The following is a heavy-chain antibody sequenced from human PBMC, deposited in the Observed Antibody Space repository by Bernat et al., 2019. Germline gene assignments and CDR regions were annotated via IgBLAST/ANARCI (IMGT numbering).Heavy chain of an antibody. J-gene: IGHJ4*02. D-gene: IGHD3-9*01. CDR1: GFTFSSYA. V-gene: IGHV3-23*01. CDR3: AKDWGLRYFDWLFYFDY. Sequence: EVQLLESGGGLVQPGGSLRLSCAASGFTFSSYAMSWVRQAPGKGLEWVSAISGSGGSTYYADSVKGRFTISRDNSKNTLYLQMNSLRAEDTAVYYCAKDWGLRYFDWLFYFDYWGQGTLVTVSS. CDR2: ISGSGGST.